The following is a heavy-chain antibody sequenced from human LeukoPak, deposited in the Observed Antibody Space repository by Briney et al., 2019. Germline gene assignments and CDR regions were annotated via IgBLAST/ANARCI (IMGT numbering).Heavy chain of an antibody. CDR2: IKEDGSEK. CDR1: GFTFSRYW. CDR3: ARGGSSHFDS. V-gene: IGHV3-7*01. Sequence: AGGSLRLSCAASGFTFSRYWMSWVRQAPGKGLEWVANIKEDGSEKQYVASVKGRFTISRDNAENSLYLQMNSLRAEDTAVFYCARGGSSHFDSRGQGALVTVSS. J-gene: IGHJ4*02. D-gene: IGHD1-26*01.